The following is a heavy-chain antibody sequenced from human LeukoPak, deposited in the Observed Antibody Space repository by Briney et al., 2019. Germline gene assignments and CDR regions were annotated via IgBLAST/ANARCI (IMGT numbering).Heavy chain of an antibody. CDR3: ARGPGYSYGYFDY. CDR1: GGTFSSYA. CDR2: IIPILGIA. V-gene: IGHV1-69*04. D-gene: IGHD5-18*01. J-gene: IGHJ4*02. Sequence: SVKVSCKASGGTFSSYAISWVRQAPGQGLEWMGRIIPILGIANYAQKFQGRVTITADKSTSTAYMELSSLRSEDTAVYYCARGPGYSYGYFDYWGQGTLVAVSS.